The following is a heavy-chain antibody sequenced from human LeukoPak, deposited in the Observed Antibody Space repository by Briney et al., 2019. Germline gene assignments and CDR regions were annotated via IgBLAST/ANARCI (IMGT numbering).Heavy chain of an antibody. J-gene: IGHJ4*02. CDR1: GYTFTSYG. Sequence: GASVKVSCKASGYTFTSYGISWVRQAPGQGLEWMGWISAYNGNTNYAQKLQGRVTMPTDTSTSTAYMERRSLRSDDTAVYYCARDPGYGGSVDYWGQGTLVTVSS. D-gene: IGHD4-23*01. V-gene: IGHV1-18*01. CDR2: ISAYNGNT. CDR3: ARDPGYGGSVDY.